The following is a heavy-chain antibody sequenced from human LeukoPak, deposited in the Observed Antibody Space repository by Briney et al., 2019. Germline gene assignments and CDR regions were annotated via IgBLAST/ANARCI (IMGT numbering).Heavy chain of an antibody. CDR2: LSSSGTTI. D-gene: IGHD5-18*01. CDR3: ARDSGYSYGIYYYYYGMDV. Sequence: GGSLRLSCAASGFTFSSYEMNWVRQAPGKGLEWVAFLSSSGTTIYYADSVKGRFTISRDNAKNALYLQMNSLRAEDTAVYYCARDSGYSYGIYYYYYGMDVWGQGTTVTVSS. V-gene: IGHV3-48*03. J-gene: IGHJ6*02. CDR1: GFTFSSYE.